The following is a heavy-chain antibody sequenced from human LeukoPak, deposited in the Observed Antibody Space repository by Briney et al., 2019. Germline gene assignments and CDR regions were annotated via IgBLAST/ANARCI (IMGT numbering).Heavy chain of an antibody. D-gene: IGHD3-16*02. Sequence: SETLSLTCTVSGGSISSGGYYWSWIRQHPGKGLEWIGYIYYGGSTYYNPSLKSRVTISVDTSKNQFSLKLSSVTAADTAVYYCGRVRSSSPPNVWGIYLYYYFNYWGQGTLVTVPS. CDR1: GGSISSGGYY. CDR3: GRVRSSSPPNVWGIYLYYYFNY. J-gene: IGHJ4*02. CDR2: IYYGGST. V-gene: IGHV4-31*03.